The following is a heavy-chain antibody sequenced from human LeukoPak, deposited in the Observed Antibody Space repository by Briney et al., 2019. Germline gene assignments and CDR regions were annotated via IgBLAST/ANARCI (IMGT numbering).Heavy chain of an antibody. Sequence: ASVKVSCKASGDTFNYYGISWVRQAPGQGLEWMGGIIPVFNAPNYAQSFLGRVTITADKSTTTVYMELSSLKSDDTAVYFCARDAVFRGSGSYSPPYYYYYMDVWGKGTTVTISS. V-gene: IGHV1-69*06. CDR3: ARDAVFRGSGSYSPPYYYYYMDV. J-gene: IGHJ6*03. CDR1: GDTFNYYG. CDR2: IIPVFNAP. D-gene: IGHD3-10*01.